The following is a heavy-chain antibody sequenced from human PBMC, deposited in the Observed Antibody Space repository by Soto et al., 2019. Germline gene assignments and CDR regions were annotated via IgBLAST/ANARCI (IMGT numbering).Heavy chain of an antibody. D-gene: IGHD4-17*01. Sequence: EVQLVESGGALIQPGGSLRLSCAASGFTFNDYWMHWVRQAPGRGLMWVSRVSPDGTSGYYADFVRGRTTISRDNAKNAVFLQMNSRRIEDTAVYYCVRGGPDYGLPRGLAFWGQGTPVTVSS. CDR2: VSPDGTSG. V-gene: IGHV3-74*01. CDR1: GFTFNDYW. CDR3: VRGGPDYGLPRGLAF. J-gene: IGHJ4*02.